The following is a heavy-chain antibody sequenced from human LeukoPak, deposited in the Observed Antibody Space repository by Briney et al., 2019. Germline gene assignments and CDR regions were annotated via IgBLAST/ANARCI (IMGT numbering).Heavy chain of an antibody. CDR2: VFNGGST. D-gene: IGHD6-13*01. J-gene: IGHJ4*02. CDR3: ASRPASTTWYGVFDY. Sequence: SETLSLTCSVSGGSINSNYWSWIRQSPGKGLEWIGYVFNGGSTNYNPSLKSRVTMSLDTSRTQFSLRLSSVTAADTAIYYCASRPASTTWYGVFDYWSQGTLVTVSS. CDR1: GGSINSNY. V-gene: IGHV4-59*01.